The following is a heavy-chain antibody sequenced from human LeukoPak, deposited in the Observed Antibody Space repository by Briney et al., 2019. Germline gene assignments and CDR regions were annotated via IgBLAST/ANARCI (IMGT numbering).Heavy chain of an antibody. CDR2: IYTSGST. D-gene: IGHD6-13*01. V-gene: IGHV4-4*07. J-gene: IGHJ6*02. CDR1: GGSISSYY. CDR3: ARDCTIAAASICYYYYYGMDV. Sequence: PSETLSLTCTVSGGSISSYYRSWIRQPAGKGLEWIGRIYTSGSTNYNPSLKSRVTMSVDTSKNQFSLKLSSVTAADTAVYYCARDCTIAAASICYYYYYGMDVWGQGTTVTVSS.